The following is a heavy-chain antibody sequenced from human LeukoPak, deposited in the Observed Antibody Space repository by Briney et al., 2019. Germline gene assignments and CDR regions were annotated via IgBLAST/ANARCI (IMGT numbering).Heavy chain of an antibody. V-gene: IGHV3-30-3*01. J-gene: IGHJ4*02. CDR2: ISYDGSNK. CDR3: ARGIVVVMGGFDY. CDR1: GFTFSSYA. D-gene: IGHD3-22*01. Sequence: GSLRLSCAASGFTFSSYAMHWVRQAPGKGLEWVAVISYDGSNKYYADSVKGRFTISRDNSKNTLYLQMNSLRAEDTAVYYCARGIVVVMGGFDYWGQGTLVTVSS.